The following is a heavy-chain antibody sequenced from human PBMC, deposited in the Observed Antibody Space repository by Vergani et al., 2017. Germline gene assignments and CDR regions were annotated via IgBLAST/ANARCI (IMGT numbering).Heavy chain of an antibody. V-gene: IGHV5-51*01. CDR3: ARHTTYTDS. Sequence: EVELVLSGPEMRKPGESVKISCKGSEYSFGNYWIGWVRQMPGKGLEWMGIIYPADSDTRYSPSFQGQVTISADKSISTAFLQWDSLKASDTALYYCARHTTYTDSWGQGTLVTVSS. J-gene: IGHJ4*02. CDR2: IYPADSDT. CDR1: EYSFGNYW. D-gene: IGHD1-1*01.